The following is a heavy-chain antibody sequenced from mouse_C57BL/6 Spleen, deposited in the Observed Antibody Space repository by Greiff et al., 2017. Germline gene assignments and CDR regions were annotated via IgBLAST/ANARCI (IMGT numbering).Heavy chain of an antibody. CDR2: IDPSDSYT. CDR3: ARGYYYGSRNYYAMDY. V-gene: IGHV1-50*01. D-gene: IGHD1-1*01. CDR1: GYTFTSYW. Sequence: QVQLQQPGAELVKPGASVKLSCKASGYTFTSYWMQWVKQRPGQGLEWIGEIDPSDSYTNYNQKFKGKATLTVDTSSSTAYMQLSSLTSEDSAVYYCARGYYYGSRNYYAMDYWGQGTSVTVSS. J-gene: IGHJ4*01.